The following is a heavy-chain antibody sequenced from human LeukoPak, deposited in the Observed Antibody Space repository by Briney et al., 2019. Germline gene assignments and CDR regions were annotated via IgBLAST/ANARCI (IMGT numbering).Heavy chain of an antibody. V-gene: IGHV3-72*01. CDR3: AQYSEGA. CDR2: TRNKANSYAT. D-gene: IGHD3-16*01. J-gene: IGHJ5*02. Sequence: PGGSLRLSCAASGFTFSDHYMDWVRQAPGKGLEWVGRTRNKANSYATEYAASVKGRFSISRDDSKNSLYLQMNSLHIEDTAVYYCAQYSEGAWGRGTLVTVSS. CDR1: GFTFSDHY.